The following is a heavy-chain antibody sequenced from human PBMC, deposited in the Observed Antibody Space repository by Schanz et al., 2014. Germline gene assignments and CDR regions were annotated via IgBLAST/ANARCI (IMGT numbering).Heavy chain of an antibody. CDR1: GYTFSFTSYN. Sequence: QVQVVQSGAEVKKPGASVTVSCQASGYTFSFTSYNVHWVRQAPGQGLEWMGRIIPILGIANYAQKFQGRVTITADRSTSTAYMELSSLRSEDTAVYYCARGYGDSPTDFWGQGTLVTVSS. CDR3: ARGYGDSPTDF. CDR2: IIPILGIA. V-gene: IGHV1-69*04. D-gene: IGHD4-17*01. J-gene: IGHJ4*02.